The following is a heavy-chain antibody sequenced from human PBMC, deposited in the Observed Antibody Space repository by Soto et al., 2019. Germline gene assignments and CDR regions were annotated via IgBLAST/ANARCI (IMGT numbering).Heavy chain of an antibody. CDR2: ISGSGGST. D-gene: IGHD2-15*01. CDR1: GFTFSSYA. J-gene: IGHJ5*02. CDR3: AKYCSGGSCYSGP. V-gene: IGHV3-23*01. Sequence: GGSLRLSCAASGFTFSSYAMSWIRQAPGKGLEWVSAISGSGGSTYYADSVKSRFTISRDNSKNTLYLQMNSLRAEDTAVYYCAKYCSGGSCYSGPWGQGTLVTVSS.